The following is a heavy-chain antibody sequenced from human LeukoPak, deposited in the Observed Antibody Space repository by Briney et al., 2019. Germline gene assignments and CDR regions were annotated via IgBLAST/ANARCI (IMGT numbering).Heavy chain of an antibody. CDR1: GYTFTGYY. V-gene: IGHV1-18*04. CDR2: ISAHNGYT. D-gene: IGHD3-10*01. J-gene: IGHJ4*02. Sequence: ASVKVSCKTSGYTFTGYYMHWVRQAPGQGLEWMGWISAHNGYTKYAQKVQGRVTLTTDTSTSTAYMELKSLKSDDTAIYYCARGGSFGTYWGQGTLVTVSS. CDR3: ARGGSFGTY.